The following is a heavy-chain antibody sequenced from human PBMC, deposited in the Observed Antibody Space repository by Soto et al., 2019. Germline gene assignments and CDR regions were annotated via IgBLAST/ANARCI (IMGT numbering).Heavy chain of an antibody. D-gene: IGHD1-26*01. CDR2: ISGSGGMT. CDR1: GFTFSGYA. Sequence: EVQLLESGEDLVQPGGSLRLSGAASGFTFSGYAMNWVREVPGKGLQWVSSISGSGGMTYYTDSVKGRFTISRDNSKNTLYLQMSSLRDEDTAVYHCAKDRGVTGGTPVIWGQGTLVTVSS. J-gene: IGHJ3*02. V-gene: IGHV3-23*01. CDR3: AKDRGVTGGTPVI.